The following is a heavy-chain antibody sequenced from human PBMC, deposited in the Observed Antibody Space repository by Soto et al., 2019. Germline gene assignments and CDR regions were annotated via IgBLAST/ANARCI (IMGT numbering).Heavy chain of an antibody. J-gene: IGHJ4*02. Sequence: TSETLSLTCTVSGGSISSYYWSWTRQPPGKGLEWIGYIYYSGSTNYNPSLKCRVTISVDTSKNQFSLKLSSVTAADTAVYYCARRYGTTFDYWGQGTLVTVSS. CDR1: GGSISSYY. CDR3: ARRYGTTFDY. D-gene: IGHD1-7*01. CDR2: IYYSGST. V-gene: IGHV4-59*01.